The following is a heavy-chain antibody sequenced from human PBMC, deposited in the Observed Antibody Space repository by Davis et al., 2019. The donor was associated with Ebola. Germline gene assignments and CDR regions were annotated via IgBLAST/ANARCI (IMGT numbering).Heavy chain of an antibody. CDR2: ISYDGSNK. V-gene: IGHV3-30*03. J-gene: IGHJ4*02. CDR1: GFTFSSYG. CDR3: ATDRNWDFDY. D-gene: IGHD7-27*01. Sequence: GESLKISCAVSGFTFSSYGMHWVRQAPGKGLEWVAVISYDGSNKYYADSVKGRFTISRDNSKNTLYLQMNSLRAEDTAVYYCATDRNWDFDYWGQGTLVTVSS.